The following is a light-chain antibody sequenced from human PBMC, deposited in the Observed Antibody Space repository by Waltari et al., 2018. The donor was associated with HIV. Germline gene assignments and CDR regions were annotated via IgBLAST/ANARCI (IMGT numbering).Light chain of an antibody. J-gene: IGLJ2*01. Sequence: QSARTQPRTLAGTTAQSVTISCHGSTRDVGRYNTVSWYQHHPGKAPNLILYDVSERPSGVPDRFSGSKSGNTASLTISGLQAEDEADYYCCSYAGTYTFVVFGGGTKLTVL. CDR1: TRDVGRYNT. CDR3: CSYAGTYTFVV. V-gene: IGLV2-11*01. CDR2: DVS.